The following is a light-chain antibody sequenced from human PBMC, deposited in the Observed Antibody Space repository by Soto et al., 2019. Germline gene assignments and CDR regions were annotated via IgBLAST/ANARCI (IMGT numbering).Light chain of an antibody. CDR3: SLYTSENTYV. CDR2: EAS. CDR1: STDFVSSNR. J-gene: IGLJ1*01. Sequence: QSALTQPPSVSASPGQSVTISCTVTSTDFVSSNRVSWYQQPPGTAPKLIIYEASNRPSGVTARCSASKSGNTASLTISGLQAADEVDYYCSLYTSENTYVFGTGTQLTVL. V-gene: IGLV2-18*01.